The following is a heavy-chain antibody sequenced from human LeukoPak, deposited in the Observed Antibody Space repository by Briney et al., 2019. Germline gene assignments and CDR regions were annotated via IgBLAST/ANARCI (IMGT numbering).Heavy chain of an antibody. CDR3: ARSPLIAVAGLDY. Sequence: PSETLSLTCTVSGGPISSSPYYWGWIRQPPGKGLEWIGSIYYSGSTYYNPSLKSRVTISVDTSKNQFSLKLSSVTAADTAVYYCARSPLIAVAGLDYWGQGTLVTVSS. V-gene: IGHV4-39*01. CDR1: GGPISSSPYY. D-gene: IGHD6-19*01. CDR2: IYYSGST. J-gene: IGHJ4*02.